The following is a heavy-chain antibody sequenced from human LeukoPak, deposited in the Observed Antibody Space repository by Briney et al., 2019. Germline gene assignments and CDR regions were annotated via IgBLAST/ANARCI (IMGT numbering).Heavy chain of an antibody. CDR1: GFTVTSNC. Sequence: PGGSLRLSCVASGFTVTSNCMSWVRQAPGKGLAWVSVICAGGSTYYADSVKGRFIISRDSSKNTLYLQMNSLRAEDTAVYYCARAAYDYGYSRTPFDYWGQGTLVTVSS. CDR2: ICAGGST. CDR3: ARAAYDYGYSRTPFDY. D-gene: IGHD3-10*01. V-gene: IGHV3-53*01. J-gene: IGHJ4*02.